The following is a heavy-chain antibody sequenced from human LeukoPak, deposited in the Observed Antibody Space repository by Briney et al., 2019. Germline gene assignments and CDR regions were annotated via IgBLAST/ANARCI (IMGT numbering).Heavy chain of an antibody. D-gene: IGHD2-8*02. J-gene: IGHJ4*02. CDR1: GFTFSRDW. CDR2: VKQDGIET. Sequence: PGGSLRLSCVASGFTFSRDWVSWVRQAPGKGLEWVASVKQDGIETQYVDSVKGRFTISRDNAKNSVYLQMNSLRVEDTAVYYCARDRTGFDYWGQGTLVTVSS. CDR3: ARDRTGFDY. V-gene: IGHV3-7*01.